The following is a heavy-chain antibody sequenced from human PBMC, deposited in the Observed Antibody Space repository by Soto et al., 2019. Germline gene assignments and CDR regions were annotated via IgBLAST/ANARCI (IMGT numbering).Heavy chain of an antibody. Sequence: SQTLSLTCAISGDSVSSNSAAWNWIRQSPSRGLEWLGRTYYRSKWYNDYAVSVKSRITINPDTSKNQFSLQLNSVTPEDTAVYYCARDPFIYDYVWGSYTSYFDYWGQGTLVTVSS. J-gene: IGHJ4*02. V-gene: IGHV6-1*01. CDR2: TYYRSKWYN. CDR3: ARDPFIYDYVWGSYTSYFDY. D-gene: IGHD3-16*01. CDR1: GDSVSSNSAA.